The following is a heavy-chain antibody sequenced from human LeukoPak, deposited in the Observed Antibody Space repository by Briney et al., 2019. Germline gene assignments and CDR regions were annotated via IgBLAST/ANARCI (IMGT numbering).Heavy chain of an antibody. CDR3: ARVTGYMMEDYFDY. CDR2: INPNSGGT. D-gene: IGHD6-13*01. CDR1: GYTFTDYY. Sequence: GASVKVSCKASGYTFTDYYIHWVRQAPGQGLEWMGWINPNSGGTNYAQKFQGRVTMTRDTSISTAYMELSSLRSEDTAVYYCARVTGYMMEDYFDYWGQGTLVTVSS. J-gene: IGHJ4*02. V-gene: IGHV1-2*02.